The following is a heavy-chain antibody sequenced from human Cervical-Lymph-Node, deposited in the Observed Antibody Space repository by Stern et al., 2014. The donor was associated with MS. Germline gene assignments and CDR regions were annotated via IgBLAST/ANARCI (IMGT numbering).Heavy chain of an antibody. J-gene: IGHJ6*02. CDR2: IIPVFGTA. D-gene: IGHD4-17*01. Sequence: QVQLVQSGAEVKKPWSSVKVSCKASGGTLSDYGISWVRQAPGQGLEWMGGIIPVFGTANYAQKFQGRVTITADDSTNTAYMDLSSLTSDDTAVYYCARDGDSSMLGLDVWGQGTTVTVSS. CDR3: ARDGDSSMLGLDV. V-gene: IGHV1-69*01. CDR1: GGTLSDYG.